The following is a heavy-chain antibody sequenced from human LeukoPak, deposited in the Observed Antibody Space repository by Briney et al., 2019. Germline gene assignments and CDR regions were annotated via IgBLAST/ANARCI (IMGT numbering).Heavy chain of an antibody. D-gene: IGHD2-15*01. J-gene: IGHJ4*02. CDR3: ARVATASFDQ. V-gene: IGHV5-51*01. Sequence: GESLKISCSGSGCXFTTYWIAWVRQMPGKGLEWMGIIYPGDSDTRHSPSFQGQVTISVAKSISTVYLQWSSLKASDTAMYYCARVATASFDQWGQGTLVTVSS. CDR2: IYPGDSDT. CDR1: GCXFTTYW.